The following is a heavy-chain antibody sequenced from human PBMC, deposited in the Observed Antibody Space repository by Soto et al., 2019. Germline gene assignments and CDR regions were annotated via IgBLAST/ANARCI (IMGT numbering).Heavy chain of an antibody. V-gene: IGHV1-3*01. Sequence: QVQLVQSGAEVKKPGASVKVSCKASGYTFTSYAMHWVRQAPGQRLEWMGWFNAGNGNTKYSQKFQGRVTITRDTSASTAYMELSSLRSEDTAVYYCARGEYYDYIWGSYRSADAAFDIWGQGTMVTVSS. D-gene: IGHD3-16*02. J-gene: IGHJ3*02. CDR1: GYTFTSYA. CDR3: ARGEYYDYIWGSYRSADAAFDI. CDR2: FNAGNGNT.